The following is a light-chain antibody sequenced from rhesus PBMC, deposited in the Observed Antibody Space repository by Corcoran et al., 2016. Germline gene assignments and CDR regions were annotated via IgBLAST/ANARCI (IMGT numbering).Light chain of an antibody. J-gene: IGKJ4*01. CDR1: QSVSSS. V-gene: IGKV3-42*03. CDR2: GAY. Sequence: EIVLTQSPGTLSLSPGERATLSCRASQSVSSSLAWYQQKPGQVPSCLSFGAYNRATGITDRFRGSGSGTDFTLTIRSLEPEDFAVYYCQQYSNCPLTFGGGTKVEIK. CDR3: QQYSNCPLT.